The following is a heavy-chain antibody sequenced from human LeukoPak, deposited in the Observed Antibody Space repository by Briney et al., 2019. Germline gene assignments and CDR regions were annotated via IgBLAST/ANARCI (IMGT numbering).Heavy chain of an antibody. D-gene: IGHD2-2*01. V-gene: IGHV3-23*01. J-gene: IGHJ4*02. CDR3: AKDPNVVVPAAMVDY. CDR1: GFTFSSYA. CDR2: ISGSGGST. Sequence: QSGGSLRLSCAASGFTFSSYAMSWVRQAPGKGLEWVSAISGSGGSTYYVDSVKGRFTISRDNSKNTLYLQMNSLRAEDTAVYYCAKDPNVVVPAAMVDYWGQGTLVTVSS.